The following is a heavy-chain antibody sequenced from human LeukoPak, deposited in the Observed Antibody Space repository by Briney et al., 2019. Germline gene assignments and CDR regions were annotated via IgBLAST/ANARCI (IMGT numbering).Heavy chain of an antibody. V-gene: IGHV4-39*07. J-gene: IGHJ4*02. D-gene: IGHD3-10*01. CDR3: AGGLRSYSFDY. Sequence: SETLSLTCNVSGASISSSTYHWGWIRQPPGKGLEWIASIYYRGRTYYNPSLKSRVTISVDTSKNQFSLKLSSVTAADTAVYYCAGGLRSYSFDYWGQGTLVTVSS. CDR2: IYYRGRT. CDR1: GASISSSTYH.